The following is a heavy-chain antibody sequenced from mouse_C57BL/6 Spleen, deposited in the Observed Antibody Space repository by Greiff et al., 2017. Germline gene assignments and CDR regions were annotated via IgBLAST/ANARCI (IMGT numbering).Heavy chain of an antibody. V-gene: IGHV1-76*01. Sequence: QVQLQQSGAELVRPGASVKLSCKASGYTFTDYYINWVKQRPGQGLEWIARIYPGSGNTYYNEKFKGKATLTAEKSSSTAYMQLSSLTSEDSAVYFCARCYYDYDVLDYWGQGTTLTVSS. CDR1: GYTFTDYY. D-gene: IGHD2-4*01. CDR3: ARCYYDYDVLDY. CDR2: IYPGSGNT. J-gene: IGHJ2*01.